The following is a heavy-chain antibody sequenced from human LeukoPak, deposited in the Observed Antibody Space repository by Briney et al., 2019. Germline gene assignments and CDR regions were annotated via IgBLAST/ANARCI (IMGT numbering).Heavy chain of an antibody. D-gene: IGHD3-10*01. V-gene: IGHV4-59*01. J-gene: IGHJ5*02. CDR1: GDSINNYY. Sequence: SETLSLTCTVSGDSINNYYWSWIRQPPGKGLEGIGYNSGTTNYNPSLKSRVSISVDTSKKQYSLKLSSVTAADTAVYYCARERTMVRGMSWFDPWGQGTRVTVSS. CDR2: NSGTT. CDR3: ARERTMVRGMSWFDP.